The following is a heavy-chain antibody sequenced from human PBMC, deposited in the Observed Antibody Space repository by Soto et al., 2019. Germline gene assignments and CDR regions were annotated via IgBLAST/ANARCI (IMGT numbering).Heavy chain of an antibody. CDR2: MNPNSGNT. D-gene: IGHD6-13*01. CDR1: GYTFTSYD. CDR3: ARGLSLRYSSSWYGGDWFDP. J-gene: IGHJ5*02. V-gene: IGHV1-8*01. Sequence: GASVKVSCKASGYTFTSYDINWVRQATGQGLEWMGWMNPNSGNTGYAQKFQGRVTMTRNTSISTAYMELSSLRSEDTAVYYCARGLSLRYSSSWYGGDWFDPWGQGTLVTVSS.